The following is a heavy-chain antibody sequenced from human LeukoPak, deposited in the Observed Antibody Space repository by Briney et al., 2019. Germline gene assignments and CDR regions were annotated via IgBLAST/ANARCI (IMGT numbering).Heavy chain of an antibody. CDR2: IYHSGST. V-gene: IGHV4-38-2*02. CDR3: ARSPPDYYGSGSYYNIHYYYYMDV. J-gene: IGHJ6*03. Sequence: SETLSLTCTVSGYPISSGYYWGWIRQPPGKGLEWIGSIYHSGSTYYNPSLKSRVTISVDTSKNQFSQKLSSVTAADTAVYYCARSPPDYYGSGSYYNIHYYYYMDVWGKGTTVTVSS. CDR1: GYPISSGYY. D-gene: IGHD3-10*01.